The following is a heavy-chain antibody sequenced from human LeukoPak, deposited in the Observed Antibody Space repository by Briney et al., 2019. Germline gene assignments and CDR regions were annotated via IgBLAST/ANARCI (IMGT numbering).Heavy chain of an antibody. D-gene: IGHD6-19*01. J-gene: IGHJ4*02. V-gene: IGHV4-59*01. CDR1: SGSISNYY. Sequence: SETLSLTCTVSSGSISNYYWSWIRQPPGKGLEWIGYIYYSGSTNYNPALKSRVTMSVDTSKNQFSLNLTSVTAADTAVYYCAREGKLTGYFGGLGFNYWGQGILVTVSS. CDR3: AREGKLTGYFGGLGFNY. CDR2: IYYSGST.